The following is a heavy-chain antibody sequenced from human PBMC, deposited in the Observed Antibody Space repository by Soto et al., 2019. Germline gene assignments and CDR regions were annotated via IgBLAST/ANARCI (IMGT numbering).Heavy chain of an antibody. J-gene: IGHJ3*02. D-gene: IGHD5-12*01. CDR2: IIPIFGTA. CDR3: ARVPPAYSGYDYNAFDI. V-gene: IGHV1-69*01. Sequence: QVQLVQSGAEVKKPGSSVKVSCKASGGTFSSYAISWVRQAPGQGLEWMGGIIPIFGTANYAQKFQGRVTITADESTSTAYMELSSLRSENTAVYYCARVPPAYSGYDYNAFDIWGQGTMVTVSS. CDR1: GGTFSSYA.